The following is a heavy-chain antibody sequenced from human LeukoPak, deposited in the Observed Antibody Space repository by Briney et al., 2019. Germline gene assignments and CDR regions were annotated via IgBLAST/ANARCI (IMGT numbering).Heavy chain of an antibody. CDR1: GFIFTNYF. V-gene: IGHV3-7*01. J-gene: IGHJ4*02. Sequence: GGALRLSCAASGFIFTNYFMSWVRQAPGKGLEWVASIKHDGSEKAYVDSVRGRFTISRDNTMNSLYLQMSSLRAEDTAVYYCATDRGWRTSGYYLYYFEYWGQGTLVTFSS. CDR2: IKHDGSEK. D-gene: IGHD3-3*01. CDR3: ATDRGWRTSGYYLYYFEY.